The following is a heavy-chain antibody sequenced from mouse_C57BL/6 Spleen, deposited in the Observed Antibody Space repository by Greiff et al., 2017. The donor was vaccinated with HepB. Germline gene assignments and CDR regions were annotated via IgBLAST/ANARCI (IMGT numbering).Heavy chain of an antibody. J-gene: IGHJ3*01. CDR1: GYTFTDYY. CDR3: ARNWDY. D-gene: IGHD4-1*01. V-gene: IGHV1-26*01. CDR2: INPNNGGT. Sequence: EVQLQQSGPELVKPGASVKISCKASGYTFTDYYMNWVKQSHGKSLEWIGDINPNNGGTSYNQKFKGKATLTVDKSSSTAYMELGSLTSEDSAVYYCARNWDYWGQGTLVTVSA.